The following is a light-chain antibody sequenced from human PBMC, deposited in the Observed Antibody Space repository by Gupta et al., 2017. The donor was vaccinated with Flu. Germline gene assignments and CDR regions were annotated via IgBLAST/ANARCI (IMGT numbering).Light chain of an antibody. CDR1: QSVSSNY. V-gene: IGKV3-20*01. CDR3: QQESNSPKT. CDR2: GAS. Sequence: ETVLTQSPGTLSLSPGERATLSCRASQSVSSNYLAWYQQKPGQAPRLLIYGASSRATGIPDRFSGSGSGTEFTLTISRREPEDFAVYYCQQESNSPKTFGQGTKVEIK. J-gene: IGKJ1*01.